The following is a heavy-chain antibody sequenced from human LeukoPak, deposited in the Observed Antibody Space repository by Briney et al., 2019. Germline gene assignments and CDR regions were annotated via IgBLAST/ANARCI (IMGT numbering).Heavy chain of an antibody. CDR2: ISSSSSTI. CDR1: GFTFSSYG. CDR3: ARDQYCSTTSCSDDAFDI. J-gene: IGHJ3*02. D-gene: IGHD2-2*01. V-gene: IGHV3-48*04. Sequence: GGSLRLSCAASGFTFSSYGMNWVRQAPGKGLEWVSYISSSSSTIYYADSVKGRFAISRDNAKNSLYLQMNSLRAEDTAVYYCARDQYCSTTSCSDDAFDIWGQGTMVTVSS.